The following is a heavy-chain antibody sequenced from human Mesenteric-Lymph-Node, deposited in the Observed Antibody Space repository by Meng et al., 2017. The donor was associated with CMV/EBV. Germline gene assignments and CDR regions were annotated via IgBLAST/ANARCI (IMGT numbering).Heavy chain of an antibody. V-gene: IGHV3-30*02. J-gene: IGHJ4*02. CDR2: IRYDGNIK. D-gene: IGHD4-11*01. Sequence: GESLKISCVASGFTFRGYCMHWVRQAPGKGLEWVAYIRYDGNIKYYGDSVKGRFSVSRDNSKNTLYLQMNSLRADDTAVYYCAKLKGDYSSVPLDHWGLGTRVTVSS. CDR1: GFTFRGYC. CDR3: AKLKGDYSSVPLDH.